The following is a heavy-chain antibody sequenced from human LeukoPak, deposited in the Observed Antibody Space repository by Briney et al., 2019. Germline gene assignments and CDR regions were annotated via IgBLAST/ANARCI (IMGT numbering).Heavy chain of an antibody. CDR3: ARASATAFDY. Sequence: GGSLRLSCAASGFTFSTYWMHWVRQAPGKGLVWVSRINSDGSTTSYADSVKGRLTISRDNAKNTLYLQMNSLRAEDTAVYYCARASATAFDYWGQGTLVTVSS. CDR1: GFTFSTYW. D-gene: IGHD1-26*01. CDR2: INSDGSTT. J-gene: IGHJ4*02. V-gene: IGHV3-74*01.